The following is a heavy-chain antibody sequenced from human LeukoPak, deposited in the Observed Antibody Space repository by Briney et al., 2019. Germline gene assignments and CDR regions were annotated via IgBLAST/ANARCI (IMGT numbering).Heavy chain of an antibody. J-gene: IGHJ4*02. CDR3: ARQRYLLVGIAAPQYYFDY. Sequence: SETLSLTCTVSGGSISSYYWSWIRQPPGKGLEWIGYIYTSGSTNYNPSLKSRVTISVDTSKNQFSPKLSSVTAADTAVYYRARQRYLLVGIAAPQYYFDYWGQGTLVTVSS. V-gene: IGHV4-4*09. CDR1: GGSISSYY. CDR2: IYTSGST. D-gene: IGHD6-25*01.